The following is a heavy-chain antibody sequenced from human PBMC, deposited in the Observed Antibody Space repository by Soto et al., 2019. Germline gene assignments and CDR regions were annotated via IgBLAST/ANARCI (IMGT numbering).Heavy chain of an antibody. D-gene: IGHD2-15*01. CDR2: IYPGDSDT. V-gene: IGHV5-51*01. CDR1: GYSFTNYW. CDR3: ARHKGYCSGVSCYGMDV. J-gene: IGHJ6*02. Sequence: LGESLKISCKGSGYSFTNYWIVWVRQMPGKGLEWMGSIYPGDSDTRYSPSFQGRVTISADKSINTAYLQWDSLKASDTAMYFCARHKGYCSGVSCYGMDVWGQGATVTVSS.